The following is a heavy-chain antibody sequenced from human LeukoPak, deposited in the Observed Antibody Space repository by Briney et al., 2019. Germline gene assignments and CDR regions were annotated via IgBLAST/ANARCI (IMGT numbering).Heavy chain of an antibody. V-gene: IGHV1-2*02. CDR2: INPNSGGT. D-gene: IGHD3-9*01. J-gene: IGHJ5*02. Sequence: GASVKVSCKASGYTFTGYYMHWVRQAPGQGLEWMGWINPNSGGTNYAQKFQGRVTMTRDTSISTAYMELSRLRSDDTAVYYCARVWADYDIENQRFDPWGQGTLVTVSS. CDR1: GYTFTGYY. CDR3: ARVWADYDIENQRFDP.